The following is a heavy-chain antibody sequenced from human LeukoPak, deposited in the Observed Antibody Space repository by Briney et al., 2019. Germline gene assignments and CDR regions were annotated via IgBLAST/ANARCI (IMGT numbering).Heavy chain of an antibody. D-gene: IGHD3-9*01. J-gene: IGHJ4*02. CDR1: GGSISSGGYY. Sequence: PSETLSLTCTVSGGSISSGGYYWSWTRQHPGKGLEWIGYIYYSGSTYYNPSLKSRVTISVDTSKNQFSLKLSSVTAADTAVYYCARLYFDSTYYFDYWGQGTLVTVSS. CDR2: IYYSGST. CDR3: ARLYFDSTYYFDY. V-gene: IGHV4-31*03.